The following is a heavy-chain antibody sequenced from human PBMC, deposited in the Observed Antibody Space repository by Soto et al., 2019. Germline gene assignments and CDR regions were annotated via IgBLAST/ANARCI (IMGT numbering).Heavy chain of an antibody. Sequence: SETLSLTCAVYGGSFSGYYWSWIRQPPGKGLEWIGEINHSGSTNYNPSLKSRVTISVDTSKNQFSLKLSSVTAADTAVYYCARGQREYSGYGPGGLYYYYYMDVWGKGTTVTVSS. D-gene: IGHD5-12*01. CDR3: ARGQREYSGYGPGGLYYYYYMDV. CDR1: GGSFSGYY. J-gene: IGHJ6*03. CDR2: INHSGST. V-gene: IGHV4-34*01.